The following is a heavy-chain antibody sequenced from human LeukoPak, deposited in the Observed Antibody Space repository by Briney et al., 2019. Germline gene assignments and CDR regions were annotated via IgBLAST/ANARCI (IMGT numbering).Heavy chain of an antibody. D-gene: IGHD6-19*01. CDR1: GYTFTGYY. J-gene: IGHJ4*02. CDR2: INPNSGGT. CDR3: ARFPPWGAVALLRFDY. Sequence: ASVKVSCKASGYTFTGYYMHWVRQAPGQGLEWMGWINPNSGGTNYAQKFQGRVTMTRDTSISTAYMELSRLRSDDTAVYYCARFPPWGAVALLRFDYWGQGTLVTVSS. V-gene: IGHV1-2*02.